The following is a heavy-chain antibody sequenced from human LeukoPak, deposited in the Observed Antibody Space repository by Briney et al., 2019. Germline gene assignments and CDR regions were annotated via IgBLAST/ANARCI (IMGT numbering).Heavy chain of an antibody. CDR1: GGSISSSSYY. D-gene: IGHD3-3*01. CDR2: IYYSGST. V-gene: IGHV4-39*01. J-gene: IGHJ6*03. CDR3: ATPYDFWSGYSSASYMDV. Sequence: SETLSLTCTVSGGSISSSSYYWGWIRQPPGKGLEWIGSIYYSGSTYYNPSLKSRVTISVDTSKNQFSLKLSSVTAADTAVYYCATPYDFWSGYSSASYMDVWGKGTTVTVSS.